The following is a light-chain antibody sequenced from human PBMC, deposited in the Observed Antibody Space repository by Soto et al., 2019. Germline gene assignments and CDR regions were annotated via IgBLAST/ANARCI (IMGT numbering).Light chain of an antibody. Sequence: EIVLTQSPATLSLSPGERATLSCRASQSVSSYLAWYQQKPGQAPRLLIYDASNRATGIPARFSGSGSGTDFTLPISSVEPEDFAVYYCQQGLTFGGGTKVEIK. CDR2: DAS. V-gene: IGKV3-11*01. CDR3: QQGLT. J-gene: IGKJ4*01. CDR1: QSVSSY.